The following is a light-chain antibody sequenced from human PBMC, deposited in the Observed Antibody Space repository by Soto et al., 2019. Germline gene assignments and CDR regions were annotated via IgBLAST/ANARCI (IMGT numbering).Light chain of an antibody. CDR1: QSISGN. CDR3: QQYNDWPLT. J-gene: IGKJ1*01. CDR2: GAF. Sequence: EIVLTQSPATLSVSPGERATLSCRASQSISGNLVWYQQKPGQAPSLLIYGAFTRATGIPARFSGTGSGTEFTLTISSLQSEDFALYYCQQYNDWPLTFGQGTKVDI. V-gene: IGKV3-15*01.